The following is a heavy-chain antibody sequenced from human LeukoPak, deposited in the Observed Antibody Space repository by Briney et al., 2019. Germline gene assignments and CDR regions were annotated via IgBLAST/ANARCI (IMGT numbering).Heavy chain of an antibody. CDR2: INPNSGVT. V-gene: IGHV1-2*02. D-gene: IGHD3-10*01. Sequence: ASVKVSCKASRYTFTDYFIHWVRQAPGQGLEWMGWINPNSGVTSYVQKFQGRVTMTRDTSISTAYMELSRLRSDDTAVYYCARSRGTMVRGVIKSYYYYGMDVWGQGTTVTVSS. J-gene: IGHJ6*02. CDR3: ARSRGTMVRGVIKSYYYYGMDV. CDR1: RYTFTDYF.